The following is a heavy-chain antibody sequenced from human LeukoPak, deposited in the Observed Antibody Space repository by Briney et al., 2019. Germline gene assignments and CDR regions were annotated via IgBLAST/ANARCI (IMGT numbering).Heavy chain of an antibody. J-gene: IGHJ6*03. D-gene: IGHD2-2*01. Sequence: SETLSLTCTVSGGSISSSSYYWGWIRQPPGKGLEWIESIYYSGSIYYNPSLKSRVTISVDTSKNQFSLKLSSVTAADTAVYYCARGRVVPAAMAYYYYYYYMDVWGKGTTVTVSS. CDR1: GGSISSSSYY. CDR3: ARGRVVPAAMAYYYYYYYMDV. V-gene: IGHV4-39*01. CDR2: IYYSGSI.